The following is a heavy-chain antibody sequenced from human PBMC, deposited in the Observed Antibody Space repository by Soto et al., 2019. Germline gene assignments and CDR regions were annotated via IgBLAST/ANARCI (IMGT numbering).Heavy chain of an antibody. V-gene: IGHV1-18*01. J-gene: IGHJ4*02. CDR3: ARDADFLWFGELLYFDY. D-gene: IGHD3-10*01. CDR2: ISAYSGNT. Sequence: ASVKVSCKASGYTFTSYGTNWVRQAPGQGLEWMGWISAYSGNTNYAQKLQGRVTMTTDTSTSTAYMELRSLRSDDTAVYYCARDADFLWFGELLYFDYWGQGTLVTVSS. CDR1: GYTFTSYG.